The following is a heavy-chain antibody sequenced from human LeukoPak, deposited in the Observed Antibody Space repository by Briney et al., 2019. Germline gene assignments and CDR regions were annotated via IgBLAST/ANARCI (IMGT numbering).Heavy chain of an antibody. CDR3: ARSQEDDSSGYYYSNFDY. Sequence: GSLRLSCAASGFTFTNYPMSWVRLAPGKGLEWVSAISGSGGSIYYADSVKGRFTISRDKSKNTLFLQMNTLGAEDTAVYYCARSQEDDSSGYYYSNFDYWGQGTLVTVSS. D-gene: IGHD3-22*01. CDR2: ISGSGGSI. V-gene: IGHV3-23*01. J-gene: IGHJ4*02. CDR1: GFTFTNYP.